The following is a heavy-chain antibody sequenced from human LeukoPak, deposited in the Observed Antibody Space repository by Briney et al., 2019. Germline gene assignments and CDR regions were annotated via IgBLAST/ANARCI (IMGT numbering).Heavy chain of an antibody. D-gene: IGHD1-26*01. Sequence: GRSLRLSCAASGFTFSSYGMHWVRQAPGKGLEWVAVISYDGSNKYYADSVKGRFTISRDNSKNTLYLQMNSLRAEDTAVYYCANDFGGSYLDYWGQGTLVTVSS. CDR3: ANDFGGSYLDY. CDR1: GFTFSSYG. V-gene: IGHV3-30*18. J-gene: IGHJ4*02. CDR2: ISYDGSNK.